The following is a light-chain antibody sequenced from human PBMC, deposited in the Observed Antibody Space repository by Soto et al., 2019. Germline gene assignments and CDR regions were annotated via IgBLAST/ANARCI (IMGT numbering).Light chain of an antibody. Sequence: QSALTQPASVSGSPGQSITISCAGITSDVGFYNYVSWYQHHPGKASKLLIFSVSSRPSGVPNRFSGSKSGNTASLTISGLQTEDEADYYCSSYASISTLYVFGTGTKVTVL. CDR2: SVS. J-gene: IGLJ1*01. V-gene: IGLV2-14*03. CDR1: TSDVGFYNY. CDR3: SSYASISTLYV.